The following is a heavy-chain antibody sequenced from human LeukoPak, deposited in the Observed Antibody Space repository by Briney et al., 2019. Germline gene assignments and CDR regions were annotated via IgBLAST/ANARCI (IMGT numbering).Heavy chain of an antibody. D-gene: IGHD2-2*02. CDR3: ARRGDIVVVPAAIGGFDP. V-gene: IGHV3-23*01. J-gene: IGHJ5*02. Sequence: GGSLRLSCAASGFTFSSYAMSWVRQAPGKGLEWVSAISGSGGSTYYADSVKGRFTISRDNAKNSLYLQMNSLRAEDTAVYYCARRGDIVVVPAAIGGFDPWGQGTLVTVSS. CDR2: ISGSGGST. CDR1: GFTFSSYA.